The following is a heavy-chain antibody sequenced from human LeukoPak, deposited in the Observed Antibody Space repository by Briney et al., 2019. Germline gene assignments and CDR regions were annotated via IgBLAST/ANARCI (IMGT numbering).Heavy chain of an antibody. J-gene: IGHJ4*02. D-gene: IGHD3-22*01. CDR2: IYTSGST. CDR3: ARDRGFYYDSSGLLDY. Sequence: SQTLSLTCTVSGGSISSGSYYWSWIRQPAGKGLEWIGRIYTSGSTNYNPSLKSRVTISVDTSKNQFSLKLSSVTAADTAVYYCARDRGFYYDSSGLLDYWGQGTLVTVSS. CDR1: GGSISSGSYY. V-gene: IGHV4-61*02.